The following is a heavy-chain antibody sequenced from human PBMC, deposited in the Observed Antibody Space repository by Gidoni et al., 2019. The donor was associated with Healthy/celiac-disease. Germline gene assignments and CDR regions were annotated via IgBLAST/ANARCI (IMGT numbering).Heavy chain of an antibody. CDR1: GFTFSSYG. CDR2: ISYDGSNK. CDR3: AKDSTMVRGVRPAYYYYYGMDV. Sequence: QVQLVESGGGVVQPGRSLRLSCAASGFTFSSYGMHWVRQAPGKGLEWVAVISYDGSNKYYADSVKGRFTISRDNSKNTLYLQMNSLRAEDTAVYYCAKDSTMVRGVRPAYYYYYGMDVWGQGTTVTVSS. V-gene: IGHV3-30*18. J-gene: IGHJ6*02. D-gene: IGHD3-10*01.